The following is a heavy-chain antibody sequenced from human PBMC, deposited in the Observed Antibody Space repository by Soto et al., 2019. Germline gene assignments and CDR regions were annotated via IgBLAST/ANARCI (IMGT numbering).Heavy chain of an antibody. CDR3: ARVSSNYRIYYYYYYMDV. J-gene: IGHJ6*03. D-gene: IGHD4-4*01. V-gene: IGHV1-8*01. Sequence: ASVKVSCKASGYTFTSYDINWVRQATGQGLEWMGWMNPNSGNTGYAQKFQGRVTMTRNTSISTAYMELSSLRSEDTAVYYCARVSSNYRIYYYYYYMDVWGKGTTVTVSS. CDR1: GYTFTSYD. CDR2: MNPNSGNT.